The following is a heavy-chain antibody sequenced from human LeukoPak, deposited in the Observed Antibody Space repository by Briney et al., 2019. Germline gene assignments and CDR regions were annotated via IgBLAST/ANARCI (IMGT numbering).Heavy chain of an antibody. Sequence: GRSLRLSCAASGFTFSNYAMHWVRQAPGKGLEWVAVTSYDGTNEKYADFVKGRFTISRDNSKNTLYLQMNSLRAEDTAVYYCAREATYYDFLADHVYWGQGTLVTVSS. CDR1: GFTFSNYA. V-gene: IGHV3-30*04. D-gene: IGHD3-9*01. CDR3: AREATYYDFLADHVY. J-gene: IGHJ4*02. CDR2: TSYDGTNE.